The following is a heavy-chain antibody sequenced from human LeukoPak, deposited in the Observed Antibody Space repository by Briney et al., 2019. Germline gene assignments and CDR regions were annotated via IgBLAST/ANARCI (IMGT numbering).Heavy chain of an antibody. D-gene: IGHD3-10*01. V-gene: IGHV4-34*01. Sequence: SETLSLTCAVYGGSFSGYYWSWIRQPPGKGLEWIGEINHSGSTNYNPSLKSRVTISVDTSKNQFSLKLSSVTAADTAVYYCARGWGLLWFGSPDYWGQGTLVTVSS. J-gene: IGHJ4*02. CDR2: INHSGST. CDR3: ARGWGLLWFGSPDY. CDR1: GGSFSGYY.